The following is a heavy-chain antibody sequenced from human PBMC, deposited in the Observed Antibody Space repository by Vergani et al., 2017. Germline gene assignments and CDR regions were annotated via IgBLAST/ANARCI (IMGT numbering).Heavy chain of an antibody. CDR1: GGSIRSSKW. CDR3: AGVPGSYYACDY. J-gene: IGHJ4*02. CDR2: IYHSGST. V-gene: IGHV4-4*02. D-gene: IGHD1-26*01. Sequence: QVQLQESGPGLVKHSGTLSLTCAVSGGSIRSSKWWSWVRQPPGKGLEWIGEIYHSGSTNYNPSLKSLVTISVDKSKNQFSLKLSSVAAADTSVYYCAGVPGSYYACDYWGQGTLVTVSS.